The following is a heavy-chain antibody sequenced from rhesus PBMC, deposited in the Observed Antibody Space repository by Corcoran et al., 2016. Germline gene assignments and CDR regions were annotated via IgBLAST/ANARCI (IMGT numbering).Heavy chain of an antibody. J-gene: IGHJ4*01. CDR2: IRSGGRT. Sequence: QVQLQQWGEGLVKPSETLSLTCAVYGGSVSVYWWGWIRQPPGKGLEWVGRIRSGGRTTYTPSLTRRDTISKDTSRAQFSLKLSSVTAADTAVYYCARLILYSKMDYWGQGVLVTVSS. D-gene: IGHD4-23*01. CDR3: ARLILYSKMDY. CDR1: GGSVSVYW. V-gene: IGHV4-147*01.